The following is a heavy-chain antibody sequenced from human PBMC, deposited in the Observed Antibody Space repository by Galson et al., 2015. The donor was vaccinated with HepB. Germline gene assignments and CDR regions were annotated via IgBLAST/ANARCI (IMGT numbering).Heavy chain of an antibody. CDR1: GFTFSSYA. D-gene: IGHD4/OR15-4a*01. Sequence: SLRLSCAASGFTFSSYAMHWVRQAPGKGLEWVAAISYDGSNKYYADSVKGRFTISRDNSKNTLYLQMNSLRAEDTAVYYCARDNVSGGHRLVLLWFDSWGQGTLVTASS. CDR2: ISYDGSNK. CDR3: ARDNVSGGHRLVLLWFDS. J-gene: IGHJ5*01. V-gene: IGHV3-30*04.